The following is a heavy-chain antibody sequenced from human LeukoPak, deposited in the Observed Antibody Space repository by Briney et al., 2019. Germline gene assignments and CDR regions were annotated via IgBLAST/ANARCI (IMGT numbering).Heavy chain of an antibody. J-gene: IGHJ4*02. D-gene: IGHD6-19*01. CDR1: GFTLSSYA. CDR3: ARDKVSGSSGWYYFDY. V-gene: IGHV3-30-3*01. CDR2: ISYDGSNN. Sequence: GRSLRLSCAASGFTLSSYAMHWVRQAPGKGLEWVAVISYDGSNNYYADSVKGRFTISRDNSKNTLYLQMNSLRAEDTTVYYCARDKVSGSSGWYYFDYWGQGTLVTVSS.